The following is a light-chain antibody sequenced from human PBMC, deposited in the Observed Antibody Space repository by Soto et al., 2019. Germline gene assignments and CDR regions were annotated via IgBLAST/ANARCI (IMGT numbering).Light chain of an antibody. J-gene: IGLJ2*01. CDR2: RNN. CDR1: SSNIGSNF. CDR3: AAWDDSRSGVV. V-gene: IGLV1-47*01. Sequence: QSVLTQPPSASGTPGQRVTISCSGSSSNIGSNFVYWYQQIPGTAPKLLIYRNNQRPSGVPDRFSGSKSGTSASLAISGLRSEDEAAYYCAAWDDSRSGVVFGGGTKLTVL.